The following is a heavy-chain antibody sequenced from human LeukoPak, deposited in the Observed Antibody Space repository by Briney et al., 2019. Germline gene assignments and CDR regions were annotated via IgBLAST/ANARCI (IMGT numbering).Heavy chain of an antibody. Sequence: SETLSLTCAVYGGSFSGYYWSWIRQPPGKGLEWIGEINHSGSTNYNPSLKSRVTISVDTSMNQFSLKLSSVTAADTAVYYCARGAPSAPDYWGQGTLVTVSS. V-gene: IGHV4-34*01. CDR3: ARGAPSAPDY. CDR2: INHSGST. J-gene: IGHJ4*02. CDR1: GGSFSGYY.